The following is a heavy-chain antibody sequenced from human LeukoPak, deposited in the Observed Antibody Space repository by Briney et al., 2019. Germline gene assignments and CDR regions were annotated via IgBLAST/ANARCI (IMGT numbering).Heavy chain of an antibody. CDR1: GFTFSSYA. Sequence: GGSLRLSCAASGFTFSSYAMHWVRQAPGKGLEWVAVISYDGSNKYYADSVKGRFTISRDNSKNTLYLQMNSLRAEDTAVYYCARVWFGELWGPFDYWXXXTLXXXSS. D-gene: IGHD3-10*01. V-gene: IGHV3-30-3*01. J-gene: IGHJ4*01. CDR3: ARVWFGELWGPFDY. CDR2: ISYDGSNK.